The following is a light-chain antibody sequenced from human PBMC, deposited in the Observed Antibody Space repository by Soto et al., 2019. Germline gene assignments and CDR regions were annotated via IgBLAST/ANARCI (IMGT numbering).Light chain of an antibody. CDR3: QQYGSSPYT. Sequence: EIVLTQSPGTLSLSPGERATLSCRASQSVSSSYLAWYQQKPVQAPRLLIYGASSRATGIPDRFSGSGYGTDLTITISRLETEDFAVYYCQQYGSSPYTFGQGTRLEIK. J-gene: IGKJ2*01. CDR1: QSVSSSY. CDR2: GAS. V-gene: IGKV3-20*01.